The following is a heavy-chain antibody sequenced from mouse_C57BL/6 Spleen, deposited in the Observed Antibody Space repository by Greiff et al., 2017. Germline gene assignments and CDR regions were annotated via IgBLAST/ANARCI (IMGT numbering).Heavy chain of an antibody. CDR1: GFNITDYY. J-gene: IGHJ1*03. Sequence: EVQLQQSGAELVKPGASVKLSCTASGFNITDYYMHWVKQRTEQGLEWIGRIDPEDGETKYASKFQGKATITADTPSNTAYMQRSSLTSEDTAVYYCARGVLDFDVWGTGTTVTVSS. D-gene: IGHD1-1*01. CDR3: ARGVLDFDV. CDR2: IDPEDGET. V-gene: IGHV14-2*01.